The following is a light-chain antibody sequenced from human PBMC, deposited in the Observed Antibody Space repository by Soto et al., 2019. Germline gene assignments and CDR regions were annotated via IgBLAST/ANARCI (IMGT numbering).Light chain of an antibody. CDR3: QQYGSAGFT. CDR1: QSVSSSY. Sequence: EMVLTQSPGTLSLSPGERATLSCRASQSVSSSYLAWYQQKPGQAPRLLIYGASRSATGIPDRFSGSGSGTDFSLTISRVEPKDFAVYYCQQYGSAGFTFGPGTKVDIK. J-gene: IGKJ3*01. V-gene: IGKV3-20*01. CDR2: GAS.